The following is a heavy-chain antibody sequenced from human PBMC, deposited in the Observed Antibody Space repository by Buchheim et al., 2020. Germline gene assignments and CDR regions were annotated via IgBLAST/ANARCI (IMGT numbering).Heavy chain of an antibody. CDR3: AREVRGHAYFDT. V-gene: IGHV3-74*01. CDR2: INPDGRDR. CDR1: GFTFTTFW. J-gene: IGHJ4*02. Sequence: VQLVESGGGLVKPGGSLRLSCAASGFTFTTFWMHWGRQVPGKGLMWVSRINPDGRDRSYAASVRGRVTISRDNAENMLHLQMNSLRVEDTGVYSCAREVRGHAYFDTWGQGT.